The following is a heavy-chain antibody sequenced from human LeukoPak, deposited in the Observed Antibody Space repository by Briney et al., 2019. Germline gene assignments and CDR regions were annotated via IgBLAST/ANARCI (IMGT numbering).Heavy chain of an antibody. CDR2: ISHSGGAT. J-gene: IGHJ4*02. D-gene: IGHD5-24*01. CDR1: GFTFSSFS. V-gene: IGHV3-23*01. CDR3: ANFKGKDGIKDHFDY. Sequence: GGSLRLSCAASGFTFSSFSMNWVRQAPGKGLEWVSTISHSGGATHYADSVKGRFTISRDNSKNTVSLQMSSLRVEDTAVYYCANFKGKDGIKDHFDYWGQGTLVTVSS.